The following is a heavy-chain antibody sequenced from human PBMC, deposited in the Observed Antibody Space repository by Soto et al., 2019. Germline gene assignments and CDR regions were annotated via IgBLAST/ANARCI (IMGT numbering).Heavy chain of an antibody. J-gene: IGHJ4*02. CDR3: AKEYSSGWYYFDY. Sequence: EVQLLESGGGLVQPGGSLRLSCAASGFTFSSYAMSWVRQAPGKGLEWVSTISGSDGSTYYADSVKDRFTISRDNSKNTLYLQMNSLRAEDTAVYYCAKEYSSGWYYFDYWGQGTLVTVSS. CDR1: GFTFSSYA. CDR2: ISGSDGST. V-gene: IGHV3-23*01. D-gene: IGHD6-19*01.